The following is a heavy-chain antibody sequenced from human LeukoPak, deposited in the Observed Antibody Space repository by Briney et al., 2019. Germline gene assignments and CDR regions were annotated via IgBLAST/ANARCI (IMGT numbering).Heavy chain of an antibody. D-gene: IGHD3-16*01. CDR1: GFTFSSYS. V-gene: IGHV3-21*01. CDR2: ISSSSYI. Sequence: GGSLRPSCAASGFTFSSYSMNWVRQAPGKGLEWVSSISSSSYIYYADSVKGRFTISRDNAKNSLYLQMNSLRAEDTAVYYYGGLYFDYWGQGTLVTVSS. CDR3: GGLYFDY. J-gene: IGHJ4*02.